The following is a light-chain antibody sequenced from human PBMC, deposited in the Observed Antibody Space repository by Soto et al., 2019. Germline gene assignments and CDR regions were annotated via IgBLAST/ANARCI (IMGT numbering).Light chain of an antibody. J-gene: IGLJ2*01. V-gene: IGLV1-44*01. CDR3: ATWDDGLNAPV. CDR1: SSNIEYNT. Sequence: QSVLTQPPSASGTPGQRVTFSCSGSSSNIEYNTVNWFQHLPGTAPKLLIYSNSQRPSGVPDRFSGSKSGTSASLAISGLQSEDEGDYYCATWDDGLNAPVFGGGTKLTVL. CDR2: SNS.